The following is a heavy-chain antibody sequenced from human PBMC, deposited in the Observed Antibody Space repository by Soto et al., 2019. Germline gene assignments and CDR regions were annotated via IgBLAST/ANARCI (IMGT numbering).Heavy chain of an antibody. D-gene: IGHD6-13*01. J-gene: IGHJ5*02. V-gene: IGHV4-39*01. CDR2: IFSTGTT. CDR1: GGSMNSAFTY. CDR3: GLSSRSYSDCFDP. Sequence: KPSETLSLTCTVSGGSMNSAFTYWGWIRQPPGKGLEWIGAIFSTGTTYYTPSLKSRVTISVDTSKNQFSLNLSSVTAADTAVYYCGLSSRSYSDCFDPWGQGTLVTVSS.